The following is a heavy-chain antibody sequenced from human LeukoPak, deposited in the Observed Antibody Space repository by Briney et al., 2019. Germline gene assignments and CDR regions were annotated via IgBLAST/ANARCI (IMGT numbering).Heavy chain of an antibody. CDR2: ISSSSSYI. V-gene: IGHV3-21*01. Sequence: GGSLRLSCAASGFTFSSYSMNWVRQAPGKGLEWVSSISSSSSYIYYADSVKGRFTISRDNAKNSLYLQMNSLRAEDTAVYYCARAMKNYYGSGVDIWGQGTMVTVSS. D-gene: IGHD3-10*01. J-gene: IGHJ3*02. CDR1: GFTFSSYS. CDR3: ARAMKNYYGSGVDI.